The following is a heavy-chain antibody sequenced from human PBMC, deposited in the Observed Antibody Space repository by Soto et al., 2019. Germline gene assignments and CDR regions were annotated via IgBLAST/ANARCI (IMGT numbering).Heavy chain of an antibody. J-gene: IGHJ4*02. CDR2: ISSSGSTI. CDR1: GFTFSGDY. V-gene: IGHV3-11*01. D-gene: IGHD2-15*01. CDR3: ARSIVVVVAANPTPFDY. Sequence: GWSVRLSGAASGFTFSGDYRSWIRQAPGKGLEWVSYISSSGSTIYYADSVKGRFTISRDNAKNSLYLQMNSLRAEDTAVYYCARSIVVVVAANPTPFDYWGQGTLVTVSS.